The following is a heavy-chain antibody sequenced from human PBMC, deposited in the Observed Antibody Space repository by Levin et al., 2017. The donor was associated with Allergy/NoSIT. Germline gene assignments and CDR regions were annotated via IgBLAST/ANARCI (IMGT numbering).Heavy chain of an antibody. J-gene: IGHJ4*02. CDR1: GFTFSSYA. CDR2: ISGSGGST. V-gene: IGHV3-23*01. Sequence: GESLKISCAASGFTFSSYAMSWVRQAPGKGLEWVSAISGSGGSTYYADSVKGRFTISRDNSKNTLYLQMNSLRAEDTAVYYCAKDSTFQYYYDSSGYYRYWGQGTLVTVSS. D-gene: IGHD3-22*01. CDR3: AKDSTFQYYYDSSGYYRY.